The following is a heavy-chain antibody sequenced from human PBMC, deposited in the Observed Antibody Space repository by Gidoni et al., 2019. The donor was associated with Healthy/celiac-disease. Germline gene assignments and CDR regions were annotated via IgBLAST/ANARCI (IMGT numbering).Heavy chain of an antibody. J-gene: IGHJ5*02. CDR1: GFTFSDYY. CDR2: IISSGSTI. CDR3: AGESTVTENWFDP. D-gene: IGHD4-17*01. Sequence: QVQLVESGGGLVKPGGSLRLSCAASGFTFSDYYMSWIRQAPGKGLGCVSYIISSGSTIYYADSVKGRFTISRDNAKNSLYLQMNSLRAEDTAVYYCAGESTVTENWFDPWGQGTLVTVSS. V-gene: IGHV3-11*01.